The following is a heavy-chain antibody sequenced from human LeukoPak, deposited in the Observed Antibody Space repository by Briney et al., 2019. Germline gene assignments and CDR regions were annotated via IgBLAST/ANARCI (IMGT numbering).Heavy chain of an antibody. V-gene: IGHV3-9*01. Sequence: GRSLRLSCAASGFTFGDYAMHWVRQAPGQGLEWVSGISWNSGSIGYADSVKGRFTISRDNAKNSLYLQMNSLRAEDTALYYCAKDIFGSGSYYTGGFDYWGQGTLVTVSS. D-gene: IGHD3-10*01. CDR1: GFTFGDYA. CDR3: AKDIFGSGSYYTGGFDY. CDR2: ISWNSGSI. J-gene: IGHJ4*02.